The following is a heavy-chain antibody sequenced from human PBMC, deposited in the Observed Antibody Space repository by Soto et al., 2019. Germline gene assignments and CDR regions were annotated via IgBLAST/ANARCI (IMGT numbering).Heavy chain of an antibody. J-gene: IGHJ5*02. Sequence: PGGLLRLSCAASGFTFSTYAMSWVRQAPGKGLEWVAVIWYDGSNKYYADSVKGRFTISRDNAKNSLYLQMNSLRAEDTAVYYCARAPRLNSYGSGSYYNPNWFDPWGQGTLVTVSS. CDR2: IWYDGSNK. V-gene: IGHV3-33*08. CDR1: GFTFSTYA. D-gene: IGHD3-10*01. CDR3: ARAPRLNSYGSGSYYNPNWFDP.